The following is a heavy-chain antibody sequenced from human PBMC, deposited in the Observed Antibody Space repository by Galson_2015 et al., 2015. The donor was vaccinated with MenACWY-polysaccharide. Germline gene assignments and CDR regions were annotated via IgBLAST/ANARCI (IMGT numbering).Heavy chain of an antibody. CDR1: GFTFSNYH. V-gene: IGHV3-69-1*01. J-gene: IGHJ4*02. D-gene: IGHD6-13*01. CDR3: ARVRIASRSFDY. CDR2: ISSSSTI. Sequence: SLRLSCAASGFTFSNYHMNWVRQAPGKGLEWASYISSSSTIYYADSVKGRFTISRDNAKNSLYLQMNSLRAEDTAVYYCARVRIASRSFDYWCQGTLVTVSS.